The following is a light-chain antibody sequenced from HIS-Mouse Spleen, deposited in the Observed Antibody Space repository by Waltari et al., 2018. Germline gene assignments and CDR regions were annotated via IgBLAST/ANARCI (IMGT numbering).Light chain of an antibody. CDR1: IGHSTYA. V-gene: IGLV4-69*01. CDR2: LNSDGSH. J-gene: IGLJ2*01. CDR3: QTWGPVV. Sequence: QLVLTQSPSASASLGASVKLTCTLSIGHSTYAIAWHQQQPEKGPRYLMKLNSDGSHSKGDGIPDRFSGSSSGAERYLTISSLQSEDEADYYCQTWGPVVFGGGTKLTVL.